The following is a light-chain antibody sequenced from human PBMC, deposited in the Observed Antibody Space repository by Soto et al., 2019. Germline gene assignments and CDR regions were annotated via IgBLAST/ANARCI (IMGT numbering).Light chain of an antibody. CDR3: CSFAGSATGV. Sequence: QSVLTQPASVSGSPGQSIAISCTGTSGDIGTYNLVSWYQQHPGKAPKLMISEVNKRPSGVSDRFSGSKSGDTASLTISGLRTEDEADSSCCSFAGSATGVFGTGTKVTVL. J-gene: IGLJ1*01. CDR2: EVN. CDR1: SGDIGTYNL. V-gene: IGLV2-23*02.